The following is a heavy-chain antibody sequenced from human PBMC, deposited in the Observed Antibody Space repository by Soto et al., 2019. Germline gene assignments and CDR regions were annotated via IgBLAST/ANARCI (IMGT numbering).Heavy chain of an antibody. Sequence: PGESLKISCQASGYRFTTYWIGWVRQMHGKGLEWMGIFYPGDSDSTYSPSFQGQVTISGDKSISAAYLQWSSLKASDTAIYYCARGGKGGSNFYGLDVWGQGTTVTVSS. CDR1: GYRFTTYW. CDR3: ARGGKGGSNFYGLDV. CDR2: FYPGDSDS. V-gene: IGHV5-51*01. J-gene: IGHJ6*02. D-gene: IGHD1-26*01.